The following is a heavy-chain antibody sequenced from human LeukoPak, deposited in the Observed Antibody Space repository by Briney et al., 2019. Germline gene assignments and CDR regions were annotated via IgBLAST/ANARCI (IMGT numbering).Heavy chain of an antibody. D-gene: IGHD3-3*01. CDR2: ISSSDGNSK. CDR1: GFTFTCCG. Sequence: GGSLRLSCATSGFTFTCCGMHWVRQASGKGLEWVAAISSSDGNSKYYADSVKGRITISRDNSKNTVYLQMNSLRADDTAVYYCAKWSGNRPLYYFDYWGQGTLVTVSS. V-gene: IGHV3-30*18. J-gene: IGHJ4*02. CDR3: AKWSGNRPLYYFDY.